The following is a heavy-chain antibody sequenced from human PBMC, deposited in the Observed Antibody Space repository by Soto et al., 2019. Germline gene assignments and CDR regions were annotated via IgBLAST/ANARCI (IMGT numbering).Heavy chain of an antibody. CDR1: GGSMTSSNW. CDR3: ARSEATGLDY. CDR2: AHHSGRT. Sequence: SETLSLTCTVSGGSMTSSNWWNWVRQSPGKGLEWIGEAHHSGRTNYNPSLKGRVTISVDKFKNHFSLKLSSVTAADTAVYYCARSEATGLDYWGQGTLVTVSS. J-gene: IGHJ4*02. D-gene: IGHD1-26*01. V-gene: IGHV4-4*02.